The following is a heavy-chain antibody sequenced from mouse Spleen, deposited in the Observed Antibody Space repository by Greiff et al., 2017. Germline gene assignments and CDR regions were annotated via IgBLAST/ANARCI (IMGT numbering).Heavy chain of an antibody. Sequence: EVQLQQSGTVLARPGASVKMSCKTSGYTFTSYWMHWVKQRPGQGLEWIGAIYPGNSDTSYNQKFKGKAKLTAVTSASTAYMELSSLTNEDSAVYYCTRGYYYGSSYYFDYWGQGTTLTVSS. CDR1: GYTFTSYW. D-gene: IGHD1-1*01. CDR2: IYPGNSDT. CDR3: TRGYYYGSSYYFDY. J-gene: IGHJ2*01. V-gene: IGHV1-5*01.